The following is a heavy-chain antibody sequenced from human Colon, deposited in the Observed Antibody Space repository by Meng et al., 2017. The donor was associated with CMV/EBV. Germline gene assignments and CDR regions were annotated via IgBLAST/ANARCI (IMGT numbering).Heavy chain of an antibody. Sequence: GSLRLSCAVSGGSFSGYYWSWIRETPGKGLEWIGEINHRGNTNYNLSLKSRTSISIDTSKNQFSLKVRSVTAADTAVYYCARGSAALDYWGQGTLVTVSS. J-gene: IGHJ4*02. CDR3: ARGSAALDY. D-gene: IGHD2-2*01. CDR1: GGSFSGYY. CDR2: INHRGNT. V-gene: IGHV4-34*01.